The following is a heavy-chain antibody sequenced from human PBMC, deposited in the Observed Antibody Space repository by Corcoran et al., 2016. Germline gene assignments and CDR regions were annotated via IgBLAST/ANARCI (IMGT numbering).Heavy chain of an antibody. V-gene: IGHV4-61*01. Sequence: QVQLQESGPGLVKPSETLSLTCTVSGDSVSSGSSYWRLIRQPQGKELEWIGYIYYSGSTNYNPSLKSRVTISVETSKNQFALKLSSVTAADTALYYCAGGIAVAGRHFDYWGQGTLVTDSS. CDR1: GDSVSSGSSY. J-gene: IGHJ4*02. CDR2: IYYSGST. D-gene: IGHD6-19*01. CDR3: AGGIAVAGRHFDY.